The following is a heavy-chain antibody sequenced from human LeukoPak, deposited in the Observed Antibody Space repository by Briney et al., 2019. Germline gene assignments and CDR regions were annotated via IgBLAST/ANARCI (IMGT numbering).Heavy chain of an antibody. CDR2: ISGSGGST. D-gene: IGHD3-10*01. V-gene: IGHV3-23*01. CDR3: AQGVRGVIGLGAFDI. Sequence: PGGSLRLSCAASGFTFSSYAMSWVRQAPGKGLEWVSAISGSGGSTYYADSVKGRFTISRDNSKDTLYLQRNSLRAEDTAVYYCAQGVRGVIGLGAFDIWGQGTMVTVSS. J-gene: IGHJ3*02. CDR1: GFTFSSYA.